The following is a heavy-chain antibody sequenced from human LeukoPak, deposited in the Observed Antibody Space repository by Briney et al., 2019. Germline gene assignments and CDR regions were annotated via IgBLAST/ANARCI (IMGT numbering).Heavy chain of an antibody. D-gene: IGHD2-21*01. CDR2: ISGSGGST. Sequence: GGSLRLSCAASGFTFSSYAMSWVRQAPGKGLEWVSAISGSGGSTYYADSVKGRFTISRDNSKNTLYLQMNSLRAEDTAVYYCAKFLPTHIVVANYCFNYWGQGTLVTVSS. CDR1: GFTFSSYA. CDR3: AKFLPTHIVVANYCFNY. V-gene: IGHV3-23*01. J-gene: IGHJ4*02.